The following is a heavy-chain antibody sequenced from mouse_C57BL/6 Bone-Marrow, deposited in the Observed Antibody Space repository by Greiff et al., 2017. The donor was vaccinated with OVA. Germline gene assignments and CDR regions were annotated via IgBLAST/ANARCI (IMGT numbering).Heavy chain of an antibody. CDR2: IDPENGDT. V-gene: IGHV14-4*01. CDR1: GFNIKDDY. J-gene: IGHJ2*01. CDR3: TTGITTVVAPPLLYY. Sequence: VQLQQSGAELVRPGASVKLSCTASGFNIKDDYMHWVKQRPEQGLEWIGWIDPENGDTEYASKFQGKATITADTSSNTAYLQLSRLTSEDTAVYYCTTGITTVVAPPLLYYWGQGTTLTVSS. D-gene: IGHD1-1*01.